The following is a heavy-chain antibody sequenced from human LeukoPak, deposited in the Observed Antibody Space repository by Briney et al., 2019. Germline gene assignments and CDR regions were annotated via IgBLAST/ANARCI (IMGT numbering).Heavy chain of an antibody. D-gene: IGHD3-3*01. V-gene: IGHV3-23*01. CDR1: GFTFSSYA. Sequence: GGSLRLSCAASGFTFSSYAMSWVRQAPGKGLEWVSAISGSGGSTYYADSVKGRFTISRDNHKNTLYLQMNSLRAEDTAVYYCAKDQVTIFGVVITDYFDYWGQGTLVTVSS. CDR2: ISGSGGST. CDR3: AKDQVTIFGVVITDYFDY. J-gene: IGHJ4*02.